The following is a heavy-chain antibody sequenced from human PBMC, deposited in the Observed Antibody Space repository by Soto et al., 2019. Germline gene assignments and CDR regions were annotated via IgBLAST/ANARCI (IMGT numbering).Heavy chain of an antibody. Sequence: GGSLRLSCAASGFTFSDHYMDWVRQAPGKGLEWVARIKNNANSYAIEYAASVKGRFTISRDDSKNSLYLQMNSLKNEDTAFFYCVRVKVGAKPVNAFDAWREGPLVTV. CDR1: GFTFSDHY. V-gene: IGHV3-72*01. CDR3: VRVKVGAKPVNAFDA. CDR2: IKNNANSYAI. D-gene: IGHD1-26*01. J-gene: IGHJ3*01.